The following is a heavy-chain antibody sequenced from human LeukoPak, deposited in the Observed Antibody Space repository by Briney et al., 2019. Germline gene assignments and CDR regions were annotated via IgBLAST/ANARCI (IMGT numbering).Heavy chain of an antibody. CDR3: ARSSPGRMDV. D-gene: IGHD2-2*01. CDR2: IYYSGST. J-gene: IGHJ6*02. V-gene: IGHV4-39*01. CDR1: GVSISSSSYY. Sequence: SETLSLTCTVSGVSISSSSYYWGWIRQPPGKGLEWIGSIYYSGSTYYNPSLKSRVTISVDTSKNQFSLKLSSVTAADTAVYYCARSSPGRMDVWGQGTTVTVSS.